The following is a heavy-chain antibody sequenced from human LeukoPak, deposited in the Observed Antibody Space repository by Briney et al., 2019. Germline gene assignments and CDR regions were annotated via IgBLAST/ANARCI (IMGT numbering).Heavy chain of an antibody. V-gene: IGHV4-59*08. Sequence: TSETLSLTCTVSGGSISSYYWSWIRQPPGKGLEWIGYIYYSGSTNYNPSLKSRVTISVDTSKNQFSLKLSSVTAADTAVYYCARQGRGTFDYWGQGTLVTVSS. CDR3: ARQGRGTFDY. CDR2: IYYSGST. J-gene: IGHJ4*02. CDR1: GGSISSYY. D-gene: IGHD1-1*01.